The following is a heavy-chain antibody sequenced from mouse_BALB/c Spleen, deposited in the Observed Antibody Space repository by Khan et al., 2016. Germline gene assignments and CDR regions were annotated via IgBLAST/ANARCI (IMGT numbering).Heavy chain of an antibody. CDR2: IAPRSDYT. Sequence: QVQLKQSGAELARPGASVKLSCKASGYTFTSYTMFWVKQRPGQGLEWIGYIAPRSDYTDYNQKFKDKATLTADKSSTTAYMQLNSLTSEDSAVYYCAREGWVLGYFDYWGQGTTLTVSS. J-gene: IGHJ2*01. V-gene: IGHV1-4*01. CDR3: AREGWVLGYFDY. CDR1: GYTFTSYT. D-gene: IGHD2-3*01.